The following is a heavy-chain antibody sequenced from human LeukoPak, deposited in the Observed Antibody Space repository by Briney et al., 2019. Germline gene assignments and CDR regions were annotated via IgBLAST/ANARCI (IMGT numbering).Heavy chain of an antibody. D-gene: IGHD2-2*02. Sequence: GGSVRLSCAASGFTFSSYWMHWVRHAPGKGLVWVSRINGDGSSTSYADSVKGRFTISRDNAKNTLYLQMNSLRAEDTAVYYCARDPVVPAAIGDYWGQGTLVTVSS. CDR1: GFTFSSYW. V-gene: IGHV3-74*01. CDR3: ARDPVVPAAIGDY. J-gene: IGHJ4*02. CDR2: INGDGSST.